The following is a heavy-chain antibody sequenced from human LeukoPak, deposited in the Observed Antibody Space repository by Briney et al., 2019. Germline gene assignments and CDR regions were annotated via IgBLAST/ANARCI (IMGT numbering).Heavy chain of an antibody. Sequence: GESLKISCKGYGYSFTTYWIAWVRQMPGKGLEWMGIIYPGDSDTRYSPSFQGQVTISADKSMNTAYLQWSSLQASDTAMYYCARRDAYMEFFDYWGQGTLVTVSS. CDR3: ARRDAYMEFFDY. J-gene: IGHJ4*02. CDR1: GYSFTTYW. V-gene: IGHV5-51*01. CDR2: IYPGDSDT. D-gene: IGHD5-24*01.